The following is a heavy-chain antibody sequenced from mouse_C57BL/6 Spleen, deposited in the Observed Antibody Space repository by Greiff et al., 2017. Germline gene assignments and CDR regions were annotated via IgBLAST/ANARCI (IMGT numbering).Heavy chain of an antibody. J-gene: IGHJ2*01. D-gene: IGHD3-2*02. V-gene: IGHV1-52*01. Sequence: QVPLQQPGAELVRPGSSVKLSCKASGYTFTSYWMHWVKQRPIQGLEWIGNIDPSDSETHYNQKFKDKATLTVDKSSSTAYMQLSSLTSEDSAVYYCARWGAQASYYFDYWGQGTTLTVSS. CDR3: ARWGAQASYYFDY. CDR2: IDPSDSET. CDR1: GYTFTSYW.